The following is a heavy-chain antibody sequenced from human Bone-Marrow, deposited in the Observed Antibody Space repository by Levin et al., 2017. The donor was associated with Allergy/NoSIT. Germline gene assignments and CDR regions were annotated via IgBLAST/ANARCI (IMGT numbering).Heavy chain of an antibody. CDR2: IKSKTDGGTT. Sequence: AGGSLRLSCAASGFTFSNAWMSWVRQAPGKGLEWVGRIKSKTDGGTTDYAAPVKGRFTISRDDSKNTLYLQMNSLKTEDTAVYYCTTDGYYYDSSGYYPPLGYWGQGTLVTVSS. CDR1: GFTFSNAW. V-gene: IGHV3-15*01. CDR3: TTDGYYYDSSGYYPPLGY. D-gene: IGHD3-22*01. J-gene: IGHJ4*02.